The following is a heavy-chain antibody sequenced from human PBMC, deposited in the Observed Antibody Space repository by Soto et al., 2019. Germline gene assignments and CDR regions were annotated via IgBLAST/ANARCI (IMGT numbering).Heavy chain of an antibody. D-gene: IGHD3-10*01. CDR3: ASLAYYGSGSYYYYYYGMDV. Sequence: ASVKVSCKASGYTFTSYDINWVRQATGQGLEWMGWINPNSDNTGYAQKFQGRVTMTRNTSISTAYMELSSLRSEDTAVYYCASLAYYGSGSYYYYYYGMDVWRQGTTVTVS. J-gene: IGHJ6*02. V-gene: IGHV1-8*01. CDR1: GYTFTSYD. CDR2: INPNSDNT.